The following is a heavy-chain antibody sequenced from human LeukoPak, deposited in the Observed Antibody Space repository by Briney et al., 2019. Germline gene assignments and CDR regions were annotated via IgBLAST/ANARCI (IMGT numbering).Heavy chain of an antibody. V-gene: IGHV4-34*01. CDR2: INHSGST. CDR3: RSIAASYYYYMDV. D-gene: IGHD6-6*01. J-gene: IGHJ6*03. CDR1: GGSFSGYY. Sequence: PSETLSLTCAVYGGSFSGYYWSWIRQPPGKGLEWIGEINHSGSTNYNPSLKSRVTISVDTSKNQFSLKLSSVTAADTAVYYCRSIAASYYYYMDVWGKGTTVTISS.